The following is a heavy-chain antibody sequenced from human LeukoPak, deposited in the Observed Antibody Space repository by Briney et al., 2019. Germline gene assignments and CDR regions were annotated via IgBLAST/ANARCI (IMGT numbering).Heavy chain of an antibody. CDR1: GFTFSSYG. CDR3: ARGRFPSVYGMDV. D-gene: IGHD3-3*01. Sequence: GGSLRLSCAASGFTFSSYGMHWVRQAPGKGLEWVAVIWYDGSNKYYADSVKGRFTISRDNSKNTLYLQMNSLRAEDTAVYYCARGRFPSVYGMDVWGQGTRSPSP. CDR2: IWYDGSNK. J-gene: IGHJ6*02. V-gene: IGHV3-33*01.